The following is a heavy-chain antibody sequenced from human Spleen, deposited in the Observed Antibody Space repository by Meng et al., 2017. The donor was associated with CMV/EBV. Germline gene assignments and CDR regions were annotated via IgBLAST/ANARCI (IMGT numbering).Heavy chain of an antibody. V-gene: IGHV1-69*04. Sequence: FSSYTISWVRQAPGQGLEWMGRIIPILGIANYAQKFQGRVTITADKSTSTAYMELSSLRSEDTAVYYCARDPGYDFWGGYGVSWFDPWGQGTLVTVSS. CDR1: FSSYT. J-gene: IGHJ5*02. CDR2: IIPILGIA. D-gene: IGHD3-3*01. CDR3: ARDPGYDFWGGYGVSWFDP.